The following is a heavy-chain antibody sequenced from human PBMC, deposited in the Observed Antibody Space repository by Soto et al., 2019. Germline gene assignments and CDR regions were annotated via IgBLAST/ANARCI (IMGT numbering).Heavy chain of an antibody. V-gene: IGHV1-2*04. CDR2: INPNSGGT. J-gene: IGHJ6*02. CDR3: ARGSSTVTYYYYGMDV. Sequence: ASVKVSCKASGYTLTGYYMHWVRQAPGQGLEWMGWINPNSGGTNYAQKFQGWVTMTRDTSISTAYMELSRLRSDDTAVYYCARGSSTVTYYYYGMDVWGQGTTVTVSS. D-gene: IGHD4-17*01. CDR1: GYTLTGYY.